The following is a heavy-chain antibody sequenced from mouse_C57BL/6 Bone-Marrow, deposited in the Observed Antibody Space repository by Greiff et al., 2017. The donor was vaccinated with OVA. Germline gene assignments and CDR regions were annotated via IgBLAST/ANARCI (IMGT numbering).Heavy chain of an antibody. CDR1: GFTFSSYG. CDR2: ISSGGSYT. CDR3: ARRVCYFDY. V-gene: IGHV5-6*01. Sequence: EVQLVESGGDLVKPGGSLKLSCAASGFTFSSYGMSWVRQTPDKRLEWVATISSGGSYTYYPDSVKGRFTISRDNTKNTLYLQMSSLKYEDTAMXACARRVCYFDYWGQGTTLTVSS. J-gene: IGHJ2*01.